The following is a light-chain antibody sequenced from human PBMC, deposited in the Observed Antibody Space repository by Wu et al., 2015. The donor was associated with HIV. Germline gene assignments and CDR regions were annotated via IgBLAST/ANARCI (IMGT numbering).Light chain of an antibody. J-gene: IGKJ4*01. CDR2: AAS. CDR3: QQLNSYPLT. CDR1: QGISSY. V-gene: IGKV1-9*01. Sequence: IQLTQSPSSLSASVGDRVTITCRASQGISSYLAWYQQKPGKAPKLLIYAASTLQSGVPSRFSGSGSGTDFTLTISSLQPDDFATYYCQQLNSYPLTFGGGTKVEIK.